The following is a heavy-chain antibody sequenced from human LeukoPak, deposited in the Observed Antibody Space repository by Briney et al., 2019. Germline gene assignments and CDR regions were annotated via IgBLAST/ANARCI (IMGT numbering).Heavy chain of an antibody. CDR2: ISGSGGRT. D-gene: IGHD3-22*01. J-gene: IGHJ4*02. CDR3: AKRGVVIRVILVGFHKEAYYFDS. V-gene: IGHV3-23*01. Sequence: PGGSLRLSCAVSGITLSNYGMSWVRQAPGKGLEWVAGISGSGGRTNYADAVKGRFTISRDNAKNTLFLQMNSLRVEDTAVYSCAKRGVVIRVILVGFHKEAYYFDSWGQGALVTVSS. CDR1: GITLSNYG.